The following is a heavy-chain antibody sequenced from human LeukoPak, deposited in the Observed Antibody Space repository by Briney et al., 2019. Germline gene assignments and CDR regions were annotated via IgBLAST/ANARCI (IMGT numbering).Heavy chain of an antibody. CDR1: GYSISSGFY. Sequence: PSETLSLTCGVSGYSISSGFYWGWIRQPPGKGLEWIGSMYHSGSIYYNRSRKSRVTISADTSNNHLSLKLSSVTAADTAVYYCVRHPDPYYDIFLVWGKGTTVTVSS. J-gene: IGHJ6*04. V-gene: IGHV4-38-2*01. CDR2: MYHSGSI. CDR3: VRHPDPYYDIFLV. D-gene: IGHD3-9*01.